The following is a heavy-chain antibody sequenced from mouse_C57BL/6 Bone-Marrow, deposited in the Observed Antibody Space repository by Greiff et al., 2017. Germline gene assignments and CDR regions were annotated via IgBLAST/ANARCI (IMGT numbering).Heavy chain of an antibody. V-gene: IGHV5-4*03. J-gene: IGHJ3*01. CDR2: ISDGGSYT. CDR1: GFTFSSYA. D-gene: IGHD1-1*01. Sequence: EVKVVESGGGLVKPGGSLKLSCAASGFTFSSYAMSWVRQTPEKRLEWVATISDGGSYTYYPDNVKGRFTISRDNATNNLYLQMSHLKSEDTAMYYCARIYYFSWFAYWGQGTLVTVSA. CDR3: ARIYYFSWFAY.